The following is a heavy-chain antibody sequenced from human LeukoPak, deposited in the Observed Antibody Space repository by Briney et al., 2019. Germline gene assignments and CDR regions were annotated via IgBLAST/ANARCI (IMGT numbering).Heavy chain of an antibody. J-gene: IGHJ6*03. CDR1: GFTFSGFW. V-gene: IGHV3-74*01. Sequence: GGSLRLSCAASGFTFSGFWMHWVRQAPGKGLVWVSRINTDGSSTNYADSVKGRFTISRDNAKNTLYLQMNSLRAEDTAVYYCARGGGSGSYDYMDVWGKGTTVTVSS. CDR2: INTDGSST. CDR3: ARGGGSGSYDYMDV. D-gene: IGHD3-10*01.